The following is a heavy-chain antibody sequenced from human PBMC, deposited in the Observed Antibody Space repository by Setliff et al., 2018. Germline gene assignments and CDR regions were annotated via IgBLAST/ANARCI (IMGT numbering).Heavy chain of an antibody. Sequence: GGSLRLSCAASGFTFSNYAMSWVRQAPGKGLEWVSAISASGGSTYYADSVKGRFTISRDNSKNTLYLQMNSLRAEDTAVYYCARSSAPIKRDYMDVWGKGTTVTVSS. J-gene: IGHJ6*03. CDR1: GFTFSNYA. CDR3: ARSSAPIKRDYMDV. D-gene: IGHD2-2*02. V-gene: IGHV3-23*01. CDR2: ISASGGST.